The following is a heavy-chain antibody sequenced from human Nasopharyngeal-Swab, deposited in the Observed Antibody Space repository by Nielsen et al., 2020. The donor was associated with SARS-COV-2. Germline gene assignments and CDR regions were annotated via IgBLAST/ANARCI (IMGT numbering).Heavy chain of an antibody. D-gene: IGHD6-13*01. CDR2: ISGSGGST. J-gene: IGHJ6*02. V-gene: IGHV3-23*01. Sequence: GGSLRLSCAASGFTFSSYAMSWVRQAPGKGLEWVSAISGSGGSTYYADSVKGRFTISRDNSKNTLCLQMNSLRAEDTAVYYCAKDFVGQQTYYYYGMDVWGQGTTVTVSS. CDR3: AKDFVGQQTYYYYGMDV. CDR1: GFTFSSYA.